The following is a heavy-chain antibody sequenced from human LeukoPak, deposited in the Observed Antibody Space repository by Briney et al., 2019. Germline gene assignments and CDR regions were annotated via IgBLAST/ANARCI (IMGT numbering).Heavy chain of an antibody. V-gene: IGHV3-7*01. CDR2: INKDGSEI. Sequence: GGSVRLSCAASGFTFSSYAMSWVRQAPGKGLEWVAHINKDGSEIYYVDSVKGRFTISRDNAKSSLSLQMNSLRVEDTAVYYCARDKVTYWGQGILVTVSS. CDR1: GFTFSSYA. J-gene: IGHJ4*02. CDR3: ARDKVTY.